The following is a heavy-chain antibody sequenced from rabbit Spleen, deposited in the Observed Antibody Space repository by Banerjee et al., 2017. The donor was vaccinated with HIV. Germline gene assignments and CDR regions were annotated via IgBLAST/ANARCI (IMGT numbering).Heavy chain of an antibody. J-gene: IGHJ6*01. D-gene: IGHD8-1*01. CDR2: IYAGSSGST. V-gene: IGHV1S45*01. CDR3: ARDTGTSFSPYGMDL. CDR1: GFSFSNKAV. Sequence: QEQLEESGGDLVKPEGSLTLTCTASGFSFSNKAVMCWVRQAPGKGLEWIACIYAGSSGSTYSATWAKSRFTISKTSSSTVTLQMTSLTAADPATYFCARDTGTSFSPYGMDLWGQGTLVTVS.